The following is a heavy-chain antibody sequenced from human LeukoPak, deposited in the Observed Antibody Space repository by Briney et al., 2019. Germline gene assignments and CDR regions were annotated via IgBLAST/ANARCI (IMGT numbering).Heavy chain of an antibody. J-gene: IGHJ5*02. CDR2: IYHSGST. D-gene: IGHD3-10*01. CDR3: ARGNTMVRGVIITLPWFDP. Sequence: SETLSLTCAVSGGSISSGGYSWSWIRQPPGKGLEWIGYIYHSGSTYYNPSLKSRVTISVDRSKNQFSLKLSSVTAADTAVYYCARGNTMVRGVIITLPWFDPWGQGTPVTVSS. CDR1: GGSISSGGYS. V-gene: IGHV4-30-2*01.